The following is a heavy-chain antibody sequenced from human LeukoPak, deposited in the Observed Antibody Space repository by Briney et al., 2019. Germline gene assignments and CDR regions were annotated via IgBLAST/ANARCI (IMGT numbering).Heavy chain of an antibody. CDR2: IYTSGST. V-gene: IGHV4-4*07. CDR3: ARLYIAVAGTKFGFDY. D-gene: IGHD6-19*01. J-gene: IGHJ4*02. CDR1: GGSISSYY. Sequence: SETLSLTCTVSGGSISSYYWSWIRQPAGKGLEWIGRIYTSGSTNYNPSLKSRVTMSVDTSKNQFSLKLSSVTAADTAVYYCARLYIAVAGTKFGFDYWGQGTLVTVSS.